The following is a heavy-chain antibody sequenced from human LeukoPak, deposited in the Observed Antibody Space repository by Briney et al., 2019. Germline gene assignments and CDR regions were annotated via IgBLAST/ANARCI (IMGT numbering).Heavy chain of an antibody. CDR1: GFTVSSSY. J-gene: IGHJ6*02. CDR2: IYSGAGST. V-gene: IGHV3-53*01. Sequence: GGSLRLSCAASGFTVSSSYMSWVRQAPEKGLEWVSVIYSGAGSTHYADSVKGRFTISRDDSKNTLYLQMNSLRAEDTAAYYCARDGLPSGYFGMDVWGQGTTVTVSS. CDR3: ARDGLPSGYFGMDV. D-gene: IGHD3-22*01.